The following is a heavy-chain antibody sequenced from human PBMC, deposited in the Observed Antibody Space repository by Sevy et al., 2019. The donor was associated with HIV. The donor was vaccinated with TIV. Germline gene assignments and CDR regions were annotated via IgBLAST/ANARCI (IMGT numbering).Heavy chain of an antibody. CDR1: GFTFDDYA. V-gene: IGHV3-43D*04. Sequence: GGSLRLSCAASGFTFDDYAMHWVRRAPGKGLEWFSLLSWDGGSTDYADSVKGRFTISRDNSKNSLYLQMNSLRAEDTALYYSAIQGHYYYYGMDVWGQGTTVTVSS. CDR3: AIQGHYYYYGMDV. CDR2: LSWDGGST. J-gene: IGHJ6*02. D-gene: IGHD2-21*01.